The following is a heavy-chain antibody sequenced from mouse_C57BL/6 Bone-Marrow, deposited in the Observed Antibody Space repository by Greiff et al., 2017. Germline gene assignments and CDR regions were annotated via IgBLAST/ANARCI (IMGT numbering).Heavy chain of an antibody. J-gene: IGHJ3*01. CDR3: ARGYYLFAY. CDR1: GYTFTSYW. D-gene: IGHD2-1*01. Sequence: VQLQQPGAELVKPGASVKLSCKASGYTFTSYWMQWVKQRPGQGLEWIGEIDPSDSYTNYNQKFKGKATMTVDTSTSTAYIQISSLPSEDSAVYDCARGYYLFAYWGRGTLVTVSA. V-gene: IGHV1-50*01. CDR2: IDPSDSYT.